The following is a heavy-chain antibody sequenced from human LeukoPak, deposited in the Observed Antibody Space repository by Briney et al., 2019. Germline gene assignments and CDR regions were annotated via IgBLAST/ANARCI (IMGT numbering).Heavy chain of an antibody. Sequence: GGSLRLSCPASGFTFSSYAMHWVRQAPGKGLEGVAVISYDGSNKYYADSVKGRFTISRDNSKNTLYLQMNSLRAEDTAVYYCARGGPYSSSWYGDYYYYGMDVWGQGTTVTVSS. CDR1: GFTFSSYA. CDR2: ISYDGSNK. CDR3: ARGGPYSSSWYGDYYYYGMDV. J-gene: IGHJ6*02. V-gene: IGHV3-30-3*01. D-gene: IGHD6-13*01.